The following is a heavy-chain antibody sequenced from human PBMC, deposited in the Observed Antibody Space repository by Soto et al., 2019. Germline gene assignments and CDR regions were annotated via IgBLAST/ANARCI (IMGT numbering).Heavy chain of an antibody. CDR2: IKPDNGYT. D-gene: IGHD5-12*01. V-gene: IGHV1-18*04. CDR3: ATSYDSGFDP. Sequence: QLQLVQSGAEVERPGASVRVSCKAYGYPFNKYGISWIRQAPGQGLEWMGWIKPDNGYTNYAQKFQGRVTMTTDTSPNTAYMELGSLRSDDTAVYYCATSYDSGFDPWGQGTLVSVSS. J-gene: IGHJ5*02. CDR1: GYPFNKYG.